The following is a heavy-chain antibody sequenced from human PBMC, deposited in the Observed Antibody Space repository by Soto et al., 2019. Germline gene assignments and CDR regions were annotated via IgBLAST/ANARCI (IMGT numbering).Heavy chain of an antibody. V-gene: IGHV4-39*01. D-gene: IGHD2-2*03. CDR3: ARLGMDDYFDC. Sequence: PSVTLSLTGTVSGGSISSSSYYWGWIRQPPRQGLEWIGSIYYSGSTYYNPSLKSRVTISVDTSKNQFSLKLSSVTAADTAVYYCARLGMDDYFDCCGQGTLVTFSS. J-gene: IGHJ4*02. CDR1: GGSISSSSYY. CDR2: IYYSGST.